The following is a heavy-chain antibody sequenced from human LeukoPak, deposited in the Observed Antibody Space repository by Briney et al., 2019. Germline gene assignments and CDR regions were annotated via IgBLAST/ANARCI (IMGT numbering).Heavy chain of an antibody. Sequence: SGGSLRLSCAASGFTFSSYWMSWVRQAPGKGLEWVANIKQDGSEKYYVDSVKGRFTISRDNAKNSLYLQMNSLKLEDTALYYCVKDRDFWSGLDVWGQGTMVTVS. J-gene: IGHJ6*02. D-gene: IGHD3-3*01. CDR3: VKDRDFWSGLDV. CDR2: IKQDGSEK. V-gene: IGHV3-7*03. CDR1: GFTFSSYW.